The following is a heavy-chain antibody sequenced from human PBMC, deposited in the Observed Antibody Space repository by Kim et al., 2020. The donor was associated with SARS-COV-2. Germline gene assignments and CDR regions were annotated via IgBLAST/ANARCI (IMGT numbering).Heavy chain of an antibody. CDR3: AAVSYSSYYYGMDV. D-gene: IGHD3-10*01. J-gene: IGHJ6*02. Sequence: AGSVKGRFTISRDNAKNTLYLQMNSLRAEDTAVYYCAAVSYSSYYYGMDVWGQGTTVTVSS. V-gene: IGHV3-23*01.